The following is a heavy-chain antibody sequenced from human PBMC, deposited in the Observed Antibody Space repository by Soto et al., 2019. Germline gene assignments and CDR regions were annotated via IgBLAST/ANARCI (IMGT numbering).Heavy chain of an antibody. D-gene: IGHD6-13*01. Sequence: GGSLRLSCAASGFTFSSYWMSWVRQAPGKGLEWVANIKQDGSEKYYVDSVKGRFTISRDNAKNSLYLQMNSLRAEDTAVYYCARDKSIAAADNWFDPWGQGTLVTVS. CDR3: ARDKSIAAADNWFDP. J-gene: IGHJ5*02. CDR2: IKQDGSEK. V-gene: IGHV3-7*01. CDR1: GFTFSSYW.